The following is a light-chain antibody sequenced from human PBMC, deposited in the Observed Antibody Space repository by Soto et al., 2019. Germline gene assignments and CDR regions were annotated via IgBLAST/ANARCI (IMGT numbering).Light chain of an antibody. CDR2: DVS. CDR3: SSYTSSSTPVV. CDR1: SSDVGGYNY. V-gene: IGLV2-14*01. Sequence: QSALTQPASVSGSPGPSITLSCTGTSSDVGGYNYVSWYQQHPGKAPQLMIYDVSNRPSGVSNRFSGSKSGNTASLTISGLQAEDEADYYCSSYTSSSTPVVFGGGTKLTVL. J-gene: IGLJ2*01.